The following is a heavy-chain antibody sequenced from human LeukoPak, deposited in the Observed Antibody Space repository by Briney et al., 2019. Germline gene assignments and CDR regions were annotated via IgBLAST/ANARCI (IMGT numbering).Heavy chain of an antibody. CDR3: ASGIAAAGILAFDI. V-gene: IGHV3-53*01. J-gene: IGHJ3*02. CDR2: MYSGGST. Sequence: PGGSLRLSCAASGFIVRSNYMSWVRQAPGKGLEWVSVMYSGGSTYYADSVKGRFTISRDNSKNTVYLQMNSLRAEDTAVYYCASGIAAAGILAFDIWGQGTMVTVSS. CDR1: GFIVRSNY. D-gene: IGHD6-13*01.